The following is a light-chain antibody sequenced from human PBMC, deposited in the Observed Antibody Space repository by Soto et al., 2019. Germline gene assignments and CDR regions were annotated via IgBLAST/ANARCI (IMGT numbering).Light chain of an antibody. J-gene: IGKJ1*01. Sequence: DIQMTQSPSTLSASVGDRVTITCRASQSISSWLAWYQQKPGKAPKLLGYKASTLESGVPSRFSGSGSGTEFTLTISSLQPDDVATYYGHLGTFGQGTKVEIK. CDR1: QSISSW. CDR3: HLGT. CDR2: KAS. V-gene: IGKV1-5*03.